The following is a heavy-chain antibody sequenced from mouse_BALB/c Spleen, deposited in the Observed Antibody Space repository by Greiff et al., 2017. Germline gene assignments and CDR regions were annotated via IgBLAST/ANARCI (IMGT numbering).Heavy chain of an antibody. CDR1: GFTFTDYY. CDR2: IRNKANGYTT. J-gene: IGHJ4*01. D-gene: IGHD4-1*01. V-gene: IGHV7-3*02. CDR3: AREEESVGHAMDY. Sequence: EVQLQESGGGLVQPGGSLRLSCATSGFTFTDYYMSWVRQPPGKALEWLGFIRNKANGYTTEYSASVKGRFTIYRDNSQSILYLQMNTLRAEDSATYYCAREEESVGHAMDYWGQGTSVTVSS.